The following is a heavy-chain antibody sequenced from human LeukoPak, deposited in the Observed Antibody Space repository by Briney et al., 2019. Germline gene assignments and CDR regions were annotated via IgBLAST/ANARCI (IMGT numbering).Heavy chain of an antibody. CDR1: GGSISSGSYY. V-gene: IGHV4-61*02. Sequence: SETLSLTCTVSGGSISSGSYYWSWIRQPAGKGLEWIVRIYTSGSTNYNPPLKSRFTISVDTSKNHFSLKLSSVTAADTAVYYCARDRASTFFDYWGQGTLVTVSS. J-gene: IGHJ4*02. CDR2: IYTSGST. CDR3: ARDRASTFFDY. D-gene: IGHD2-2*01.